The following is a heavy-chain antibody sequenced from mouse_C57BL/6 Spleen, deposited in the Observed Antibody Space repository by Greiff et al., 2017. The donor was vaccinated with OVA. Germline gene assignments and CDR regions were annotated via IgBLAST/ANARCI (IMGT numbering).Heavy chain of an antibody. CDR3: ARSYDYGSSCFAY. Sequence: VQLQQSGPELVKPGASVKMSCKASGYTFTDYNMHWVKQSRGQRLEWIGYINPNNGGNSYNQKFKSKATLTVNKSSSTAYIELRSLTSEDAAVYYCARSYDYGSSCFAYWGQGTLVTVSA. V-gene: IGHV1-22*01. D-gene: IGHD1-1*01. CDR1: GYTFTDYN. J-gene: IGHJ3*01. CDR2: INPNNGGN.